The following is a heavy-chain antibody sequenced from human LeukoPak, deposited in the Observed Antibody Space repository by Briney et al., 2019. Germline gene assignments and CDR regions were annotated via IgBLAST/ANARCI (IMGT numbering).Heavy chain of an antibody. Sequence: GGSLRLSCAASGFTVSSNYMSWVRQAPGKGLEWVSVIYSGGSTYYADSVKGRFTISRDNSKNTLYLQMNSLRAEDTAVYYCARALYCSSTSCPAFDYWGQGTLVTVSS. CDR1: GFTVSSNY. D-gene: IGHD2-2*01. CDR2: IYSGGST. V-gene: IGHV3-53*01. CDR3: ARALYCSSTSCPAFDY. J-gene: IGHJ4*02.